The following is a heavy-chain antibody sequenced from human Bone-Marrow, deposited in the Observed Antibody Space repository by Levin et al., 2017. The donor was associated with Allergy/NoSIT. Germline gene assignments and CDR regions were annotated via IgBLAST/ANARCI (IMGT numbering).Heavy chain of an antibody. Sequence: GESLKISCRGSGFTFNAYYMSWVRQAPGKGLEWISYISSHSSTVYYADSVRGRFTISRDNAKSSLYLQLNNLSPDDTAIYYCATQPCPICYFDNWGQGTLVTVSS. J-gene: IGHJ4*02. CDR1: GFTFNAYY. V-gene: IGHV3-11*01. CDR3: ATQPCPICYFDN. CDR2: ISSHSSTV. D-gene: IGHD1-1*01.